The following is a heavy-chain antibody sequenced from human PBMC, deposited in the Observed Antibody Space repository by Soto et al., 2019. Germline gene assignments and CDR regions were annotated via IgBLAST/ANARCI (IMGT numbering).Heavy chain of an antibody. Sequence: GGSLRLSCAASGFTFSSYAMHWVRQAPGKGLEYVSAISSNGGSTYYANSVKGRFTISRDNSKNTLYLQMGSLRAEDMAVYYCARQRDGYGVFDYWGQGTLVTVSS. D-gene: IGHD4-17*01. CDR1: GFTFSSYA. V-gene: IGHV3-64*01. CDR3: ARQRDGYGVFDY. CDR2: ISSNGGST. J-gene: IGHJ4*02.